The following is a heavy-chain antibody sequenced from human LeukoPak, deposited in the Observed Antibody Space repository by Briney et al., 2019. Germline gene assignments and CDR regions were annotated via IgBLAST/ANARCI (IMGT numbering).Heavy chain of an antibody. CDR2: IYYSGST. V-gene: IGHV4-59*08. D-gene: IGHD2-2*01. J-gene: IGHJ5*02. CDR3: AGRRCSSTSCYVPAGWFDP. Sequence: SETLSLTCTISGGSISSYYWSWIRQPPGKGLEWIGYIYYSGSTNYNPSLKSRVTISVDTSKNQFSLKLSSVTAADTAVYYCAGRRCSSTSCYVPAGWFDPWGQGTLVTVSS. CDR1: GGSISSYY.